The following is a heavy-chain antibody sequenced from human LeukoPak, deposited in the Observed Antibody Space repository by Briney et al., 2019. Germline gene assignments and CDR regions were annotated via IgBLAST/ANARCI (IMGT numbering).Heavy chain of an antibody. Sequence: SQTLSLTCVISGDSVSSNNGAWNWIRQSPARGLEWLGRTYYRSKWYIDYAVSVKSRISIKPDTSKNQFSLQLNSVTPEDTAEYYCASEGVWESTGWYAFDYWGQGTLVTVSS. V-gene: IGHV6-1*01. CDR2: TYYRSKWYI. CDR1: GDSVSSNNGA. CDR3: ASEGVWESTGWYAFDY. D-gene: IGHD6-19*01. J-gene: IGHJ4*02.